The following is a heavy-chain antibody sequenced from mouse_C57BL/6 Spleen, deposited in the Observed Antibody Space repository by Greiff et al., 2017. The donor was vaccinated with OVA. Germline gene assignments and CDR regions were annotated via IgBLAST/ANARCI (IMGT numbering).Heavy chain of an antibody. CDR1: GYTFTSYW. D-gene: IGHD2-4*01. V-gene: IGHV1-5*01. CDR2: IYPGNSDT. CDR3: TRGENLYDYDNYYAMDY. J-gene: IGHJ4*01. Sequence: EVKVIESGTVLARPGASVKMSCKTSGYTFTSYWMPWVKQRPGQGLEWIGAIYPGNSDTSYNQKLKGKAKLTAVTSASTADMELSSLTNEDSAVYYCTRGENLYDYDNYYAMDYWGQGTSVTVSS.